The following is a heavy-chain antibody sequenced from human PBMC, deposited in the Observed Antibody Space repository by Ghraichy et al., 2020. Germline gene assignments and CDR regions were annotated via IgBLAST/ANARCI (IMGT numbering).Heavy chain of an antibody. Sequence: GGSLRLSCAASGFTFSSYSMNWVRQAPGKGLEWVSYISSSSSTIYYADSVKGRFTISRDNAKNSLYLQMNSLRDEDTAVYYCAREIDYYDSSGYYYVVVYYYGMDVWGQGTTVTVSS. J-gene: IGHJ6*02. V-gene: IGHV3-48*02. CDR2: ISSSSSTI. CDR1: GFTFSSYS. CDR3: AREIDYYDSSGYYYVVVYYYGMDV. D-gene: IGHD3-22*01.